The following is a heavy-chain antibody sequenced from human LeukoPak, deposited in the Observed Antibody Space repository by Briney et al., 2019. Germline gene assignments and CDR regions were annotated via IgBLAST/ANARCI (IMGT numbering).Heavy chain of an antibody. D-gene: IGHD5-18*01. V-gene: IGHV4-59*08. Sequence: SETLSLTCAVSGGSISTYYWTWIRQPPGKGLEWIGYIYYSGNTNYNPSLKSRVTISLDTSKNQFSLKPSSMTAADTAVYYCARRRMDSLMGERFDYWGQGALVTVSS. J-gene: IGHJ4*02. CDR1: GGSISTYY. CDR2: IYYSGNT. CDR3: ARRRMDSLMGERFDY.